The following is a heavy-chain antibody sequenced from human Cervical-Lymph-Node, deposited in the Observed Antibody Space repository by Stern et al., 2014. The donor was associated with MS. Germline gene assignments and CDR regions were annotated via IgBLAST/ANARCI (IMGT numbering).Heavy chain of an antibody. Sequence: VQLVESGPGLVKPSETLSLTCTVSGGSISTYYWSWIRQPPGKALEWIGYIYYSGSTNYNPSLKSRVTILVDTSKSQFSLKLSSVTAADTAVYYCARGRGYSYEFDYWGQGTLVTVSS. J-gene: IGHJ4*02. D-gene: IGHD5-18*01. CDR2: IYYSGST. CDR1: GGSISTYY. CDR3: ARGRGYSYEFDY. V-gene: IGHV4-59*01.